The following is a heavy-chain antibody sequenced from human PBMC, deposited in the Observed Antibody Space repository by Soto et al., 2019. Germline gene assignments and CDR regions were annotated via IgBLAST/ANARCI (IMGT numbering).Heavy chain of an antibody. D-gene: IGHD6-6*01. CDR1: GYTFTSFG. V-gene: IGHV1-18*04. CDR3: ASGVLLVPRYYYYGMDV. J-gene: IGHJ6*02. CDR2: ISAYNGNT. Sequence: GASLKVSCKTSGYTFTSFGIGWVRQAPGQGLEWMACISAYNGNTNYAQKLQGRVTMTTDTSTSTAYMELRSLRSDDTAVYCSASGVLLVPRYYYYGMDVCGQGTTVTVSS.